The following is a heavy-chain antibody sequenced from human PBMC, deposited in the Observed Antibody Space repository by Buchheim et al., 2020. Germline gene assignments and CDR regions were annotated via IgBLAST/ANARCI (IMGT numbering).Heavy chain of an antibody. D-gene: IGHD4-17*01. CDR1: GDSISSNSYY. Sequence: QLQLQESGPGLVKPSETLSLTYTVSGDSISSNSYYWGWIRQPPGKGLEWIGTIYFSGTTYYNPSLKSRVNISMDTSKNQFSLRLRSVTAADTAVYYCARQVPTTVTNFFGPGKDWGQGTL. J-gene: IGHJ4*02. CDR3: ARQVPTTVTNFFGPGKD. V-gene: IGHV4-39*01. CDR2: IYFSGTT.